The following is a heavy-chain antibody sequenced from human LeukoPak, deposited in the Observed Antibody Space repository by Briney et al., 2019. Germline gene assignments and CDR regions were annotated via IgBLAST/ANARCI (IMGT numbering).Heavy chain of an antibody. CDR1: GFTFSDYG. J-gene: IGHJ4*02. V-gene: IGHV3-30*18. CDR2: ISFDGSNK. CDR3: AKGAVYYDSSGPLGDY. D-gene: IGHD3-22*01. Sequence: GGSLRPSCAASGFTFSDYGMHWVRQAPGKGLEWVAVISFDGSNKYYADSVKGRFTISRDDSKNTLYLQMSSLRAEDTAVYYCAKGAVYYDSSGPLGDYWGQGTLVTVSS.